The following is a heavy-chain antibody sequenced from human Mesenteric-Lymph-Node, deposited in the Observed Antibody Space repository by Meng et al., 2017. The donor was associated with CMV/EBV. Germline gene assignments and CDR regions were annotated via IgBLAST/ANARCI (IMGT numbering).Heavy chain of an antibody. V-gene: IGHV3-21*01. CDR2: ISSSSSYI. J-gene: IGHJ1*01. Sequence: GSGFTFSSYSMNWVRQVPGKGLEWVSSISSSSSYIYYADSVKGRFTISRDNAKNSLYLQMNSLRAEDTAVYYCARVGGSGSLEDFQHWGQGTLVTVSS. CDR3: ARVGGSGSLEDFQH. CDR1: GFTFSSYS. D-gene: IGHD3-10*01.